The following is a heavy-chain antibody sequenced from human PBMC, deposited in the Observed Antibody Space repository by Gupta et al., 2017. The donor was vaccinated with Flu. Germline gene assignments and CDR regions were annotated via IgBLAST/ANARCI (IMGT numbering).Heavy chain of an antibody. J-gene: IGHJ5*01. CDR3: ARDLGSGAYGWFDF. V-gene: IGHV1-69*01. Sequence: PVFDTANYAQKFQGRVTITADESTTTVYMELSGLRSEDTAVYYCARDLGSGAYGWFDFWGQGTQVTVSS. D-gene: IGHD2-15*01. CDR2: PVFDTA.